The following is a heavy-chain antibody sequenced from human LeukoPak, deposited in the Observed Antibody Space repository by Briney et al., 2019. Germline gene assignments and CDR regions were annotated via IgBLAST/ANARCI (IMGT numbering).Heavy chain of an antibody. Sequence: PSETLSLTCTVSGGSISSSSYYWGWIRQPPGKGLEWIGSIYYSGSTYYNPSLKSRVTISVDTSKNQFSLKLSSVTAADTAVYYCASFLYYGSGSRDYWGQGTLVTVSS. CDR1: GGSISSSSYY. CDR3: ASFLYYGSGSRDY. V-gene: IGHV4-39*07. J-gene: IGHJ4*02. CDR2: IYYSGST. D-gene: IGHD3-10*01.